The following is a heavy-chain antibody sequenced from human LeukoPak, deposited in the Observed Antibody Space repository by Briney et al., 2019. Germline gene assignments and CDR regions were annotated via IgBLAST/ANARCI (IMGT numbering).Heavy chain of an antibody. CDR2: IKQDGSEK. J-gene: IGHJ4*02. Sequence: GGSLRLSCVASGFDFGTYAMSWVRQAPGKGLEWVANIKQDGSEKYYVDSVKGRFTISRDNAKNSLYLQMNSLRAEDTAVYYCARDKIVGATNFDYWGQGTLVTVSS. V-gene: IGHV3-7*01. D-gene: IGHD1-26*01. CDR1: GFDFGTYA. CDR3: ARDKIVGATNFDY.